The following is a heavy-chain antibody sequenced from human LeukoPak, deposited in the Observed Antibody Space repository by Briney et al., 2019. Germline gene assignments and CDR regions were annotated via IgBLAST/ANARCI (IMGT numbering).Heavy chain of an antibody. CDR3: ARGSYGDYVVVGYFDY. CDR2: IYYSGST. V-gene: IGHV4-39*01. D-gene: IGHD4-17*01. CDR1: GGSISSSSYY. J-gene: IGHJ4*02. Sequence: PSETLSLTCTVSGGSISSSSYYWGWIRQPPGKGLEWIGSIYYSGSTYYNPSLKSRVTISVDTSKNQFSLKLSSVTAADTAVYYCARGSYGDYVVVGYFDYWGQGTLVTVSS.